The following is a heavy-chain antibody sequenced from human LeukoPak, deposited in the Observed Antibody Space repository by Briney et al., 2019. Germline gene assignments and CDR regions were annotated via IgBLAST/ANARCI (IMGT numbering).Heavy chain of an antibody. J-gene: IGHJ4*02. CDR1: GGSISNYY. D-gene: IGHD2-21*02. V-gene: IGHV4-4*07. CDR3: ARGAYCAGDCCSFDY. CDR2: VYSSGIT. Sequence: SETLSLTCTVSGGSISNYYWNWIRQPAGRGLEWIGRVYSSGITNYNPSLRSRLTMSVDTSKNQFSLKLSSVTAADTAVYYCARGAYCAGDCCSFDYWGQGTLVTVSS.